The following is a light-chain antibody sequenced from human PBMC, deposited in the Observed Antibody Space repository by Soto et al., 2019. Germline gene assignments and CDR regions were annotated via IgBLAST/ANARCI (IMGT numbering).Light chain of an antibody. CDR2: DAS. J-gene: IGKJ5*01. V-gene: IGKV3-11*01. CDR1: QSVSSH. Sequence: EIALTQSPATLSLSPGERATVSCRASQSVSSHLAWYQQKRGQAPRLLIYDASSRASGIPARFSGSGSGTDFTLTISSLEPEDFAVYYCQQGGNWPLTFGQGTRLEIK. CDR3: QQGGNWPLT.